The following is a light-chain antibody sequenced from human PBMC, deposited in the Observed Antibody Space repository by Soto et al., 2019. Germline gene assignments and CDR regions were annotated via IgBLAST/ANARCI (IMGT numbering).Light chain of an antibody. CDR3: QQSYSTLT. CDR2: AAS. V-gene: IGKV1-39*01. J-gene: IGKJ3*01. Sequence: DIQMTQSPSSLSASVGDRVTITCRASQSISSYLNWYQQKPGKAPKILIYAASSLQSGVPSRVSGSGSGTDFTLTISSLQPEDFATYYCQQSYSTLTFGPGTKVDIK. CDR1: QSISSY.